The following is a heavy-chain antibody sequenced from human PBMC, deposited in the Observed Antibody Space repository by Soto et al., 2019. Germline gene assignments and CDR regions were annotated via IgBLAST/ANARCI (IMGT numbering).Heavy chain of an antibody. V-gene: IGHV3-33*01. J-gene: IGHJ6*02. D-gene: IGHD6-13*01. Sequence: GGSLRLSCAASGFTFSSYGMHWVRQAPGKGLEWVAVIWYDGSNKYYEDSGKGRFTISRDNSKNTLYLQMNSLRADDTAVYYCARDKDSSSWYYVSLKKYGMDVWGQGTTVTVSS. CDR2: IWYDGSNK. CDR3: ARDKDSSSWYYVSLKKYGMDV. CDR1: GFTFSSYG.